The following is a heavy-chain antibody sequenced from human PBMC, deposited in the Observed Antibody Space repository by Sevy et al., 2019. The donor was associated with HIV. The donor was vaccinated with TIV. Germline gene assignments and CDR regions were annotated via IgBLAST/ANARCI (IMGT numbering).Heavy chain of an antibody. CDR2: NSFDGTTN. Sequence: GGSLRLSCVVSEFIFRASVMHWVRQAPGKGLEWVALNSFDGTTNFNGDSMKGRFTVSRDNSKSTLYLQMNSLRDDDTALYYCAREGHSSGRAGIFNIWGPGTMVTVSS. V-gene: IGHV3-30*04. CDR1: EFIFRASV. D-gene: IGHD3-22*01. CDR3: AREGHSSGRAGIFNI. J-gene: IGHJ3*02.